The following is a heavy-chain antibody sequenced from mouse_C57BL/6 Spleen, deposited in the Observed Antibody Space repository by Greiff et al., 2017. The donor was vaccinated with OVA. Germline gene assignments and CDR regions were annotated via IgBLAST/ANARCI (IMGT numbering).Heavy chain of an antibody. CDR1: GYTFTSYW. J-gene: IGHJ4*01. CDR3: AREGSSGPYAMDY. V-gene: IGHV1-50*01. Sequence: VQLQQPGAELVKPGASVKLSCKASGYTFTSYWMQWVKQRPGQGLEWIGEIDPSDSYTNYNQKFKGKATLTVDTSSSTAYMQLSSLTSEDSAVYYCAREGSSGPYAMDYWGQGTSVTVSS. CDR2: IDPSDSYT. D-gene: IGHD3-2*02.